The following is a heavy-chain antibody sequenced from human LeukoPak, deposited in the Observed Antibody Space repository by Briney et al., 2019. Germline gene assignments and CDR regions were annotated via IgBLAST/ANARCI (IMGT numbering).Heavy chain of an antibody. V-gene: IGHV4-59*02. CDR1: GVSVSSYY. CDR3: ARGGHSYLYPFAD. J-gene: IGHJ4*02. D-gene: IGHD5-18*01. CDR2: ICYSGST. Sequence: SETLSLTRTVSGVSVSSYYWSWIRQPPGKGLEWIGYICYSGSTNYNPSLKSRVTMSVDTSKNQFSLILDSVTAADTAVYYCARGGHSYLYPFADWGQGTLVTVSS.